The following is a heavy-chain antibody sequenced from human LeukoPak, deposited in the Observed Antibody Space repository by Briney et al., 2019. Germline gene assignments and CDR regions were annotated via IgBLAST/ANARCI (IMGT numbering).Heavy chain of an antibody. J-gene: IGHJ4*02. CDR2: ISGSGGST. V-gene: IGHV3-23*01. CDR3: AKDYRYSGSFIFDY. D-gene: IGHD1-26*01. CDR1: GFTFSSYG. Sequence: GGTLRLSCAASGFTFSSYGMSWVRQAPGKGLEWVSAISGSGGSTYYAGSVKGRFTISRDNSKNTLYLQMNSLRAEDTAVYYCAKDYRYSGSFIFDYWGQGTLVTVSS.